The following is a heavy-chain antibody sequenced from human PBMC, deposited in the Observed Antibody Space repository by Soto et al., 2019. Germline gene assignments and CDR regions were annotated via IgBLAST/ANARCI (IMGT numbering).Heavy chain of an antibody. CDR3: ARNDYGDQKPPFPDY. Sequence: QVQLLESGPGLVKPSQTLSLTCTVSGGSISSGDYYWSWIRQPPGKGLEWIGYISYSGSTYYNPSRKCRVTISVDTSKNQFSLKLSSVTAADTAVYYCARNDYGDQKPPFPDYWGQGTLVTVSS. J-gene: IGHJ4*02. V-gene: IGHV4-30-4*01. CDR1: GGSISSGDYY. CDR2: ISYSGST. D-gene: IGHD4-17*01.